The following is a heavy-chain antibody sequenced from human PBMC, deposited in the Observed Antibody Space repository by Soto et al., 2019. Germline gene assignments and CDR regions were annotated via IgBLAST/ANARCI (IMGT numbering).Heavy chain of an antibody. CDR1: GYTFTSYY. D-gene: IGHD5-18*01. Sequence: ASVKVSCKASGYTFTSYYMHWVRQAPGQGLEWMGIINPSGGSTSYAQKFQGRVTMTRDTSTSTVYMELSSLRSEDTAVYYCAKDCGYSHGYDAFDIWGQGTMVTVSS. J-gene: IGHJ3*02. CDR3: AKDCGYSHGYDAFDI. V-gene: IGHV1-46*01. CDR2: INPSGGST.